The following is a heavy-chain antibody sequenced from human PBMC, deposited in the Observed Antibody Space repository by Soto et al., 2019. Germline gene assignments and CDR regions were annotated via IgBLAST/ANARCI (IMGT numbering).Heavy chain of an antibody. CDR3: VRVKGDGTGADCYTPWFDP. Sequence: TLSLTCTVSGGSITSSDYYWSWTRQHPGKGLEWIGYIYNSGSTYYSPSLNSRVTISVDTSKNQFSLRLSSVTAAETAVYFCVRVKGDGTGADCYTPWFDPWGQGTLVTVSA. CDR1: GGSITSSDYY. J-gene: IGHJ5*02. CDR2: IYNSGST. V-gene: IGHV4-30-4*01. D-gene: IGHD2-8*02.